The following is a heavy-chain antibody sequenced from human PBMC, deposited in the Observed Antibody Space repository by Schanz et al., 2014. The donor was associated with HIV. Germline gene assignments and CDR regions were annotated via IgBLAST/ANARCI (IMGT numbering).Heavy chain of an antibody. V-gene: IGHV3-23*01. CDR1: GFNFRSYA. CDR3: AKDRFEHFYYSTGPYDYFDH. J-gene: IGHJ4*02. Sequence: EVPMLESGGCLLQPGGSVKLSCVVSGFNFRSYAMNWVRQAPGKGLECVSVISGSGGTAYYVDSVKGRFTISRDNSKNTLYLQMNSLRVEDTAVYYCAKDRFEHFYYSTGPYDYFDHWGRGTLVTVSS. D-gene: IGHD3-22*01. CDR2: ISGSGGTA.